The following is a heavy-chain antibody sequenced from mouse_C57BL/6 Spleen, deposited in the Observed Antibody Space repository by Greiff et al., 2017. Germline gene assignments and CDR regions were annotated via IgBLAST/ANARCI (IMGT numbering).Heavy chain of an antibody. CDR2: IYPSDSET. CDR3: ASHSLHYYGFAY. CDR1: GYTFTSYW. J-gene: IGHJ3*01. D-gene: IGHD1-1*01. Sequence: VQLQQPGAELVRPGSSVKLSCKASGYTFTSYWMDWVKQRPGQGLEWIGNIYPSDSETHYNQKFKDKATLTVDNSSSTAYMQLSSLTSEDSAVYCCASHSLHYYGFAYWGQGTLVTVSA. V-gene: IGHV1-61*01.